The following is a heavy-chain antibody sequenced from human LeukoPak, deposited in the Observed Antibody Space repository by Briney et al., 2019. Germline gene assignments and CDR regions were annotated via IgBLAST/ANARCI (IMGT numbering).Heavy chain of an antibody. V-gene: IGHV3-30*03. CDR3: ARDLRSGAPDYFDS. J-gene: IGHJ4*02. D-gene: IGHD1-14*01. CDR2: ISSGGTFK. CDR1: GFSFINYD. Sequence: GGSLRLSCAASGFSFINYDVHWVRHAPGKGLEWVAVISSGGTFKIYTDSVKGRFTISRDNSKNTLYLEMNSLRLDDTAVYFCARDLRSGAPDYFDSWGQGTLVTVSS.